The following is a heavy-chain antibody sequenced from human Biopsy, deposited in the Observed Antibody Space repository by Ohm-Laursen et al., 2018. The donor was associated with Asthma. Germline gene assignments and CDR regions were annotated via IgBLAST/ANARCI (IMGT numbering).Heavy chain of an antibody. CDR3: ASDFPKDYVRYNFQF. Sequence: SETVSCKISGYILTDLSMHWVRQAPGQGLERMGGHDHEEGGTVNARRFQGRVTMTEDTSTDTAYMELSSLSSDDTAVYYCASDFPKDYVRYNFQFWGQGTLVTVSS. CDR2: HDHEEGGT. V-gene: IGHV1-24*01. J-gene: IGHJ4*02. CDR1: GYILTDLS. D-gene: IGHD4-17*01.